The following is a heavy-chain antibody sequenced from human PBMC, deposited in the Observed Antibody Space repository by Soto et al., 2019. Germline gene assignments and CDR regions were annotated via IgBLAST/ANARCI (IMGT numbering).Heavy chain of an antibody. CDR2: IYYSGST. D-gene: IGHD2-2*01. Sequence: SETLSLTCTVSGGSISSYYWSWIRQPPGKGLEWIGYIYYSGSTNYNPSLKSRVTISVDTSKNQFSLKLSSVTAADTAVYYCAKGEGRVAMPPCFRGQVTLVPGSS. CDR1: GGSISSYY. CDR3: AKGEGRVAMPPCF. J-gene: IGHJ4*02. V-gene: IGHV4-59*01.